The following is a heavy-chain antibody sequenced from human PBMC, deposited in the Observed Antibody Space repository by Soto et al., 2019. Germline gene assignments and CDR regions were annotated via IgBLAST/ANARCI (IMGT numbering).Heavy chain of an antibody. CDR1: GGSISSYY. CDR2: IYYSGST. V-gene: IGHV4-59*01. Sequence: PSETLSLTCTVSGGSISSYYWSWIRQPPGKGLEWTGYIYYSGSTNYNPSLKSRVTISVDTSKNQFSLKLGSVTAADTAVYYCARGPARGYSYGAFDYWGQGTLVTVSS. CDR3: ARGPARGYSYGAFDY. D-gene: IGHD5-18*01. J-gene: IGHJ4*02.